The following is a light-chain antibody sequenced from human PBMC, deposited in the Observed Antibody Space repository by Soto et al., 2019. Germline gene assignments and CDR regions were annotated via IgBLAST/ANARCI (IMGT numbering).Light chain of an antibody. CDR3: QQYKNWPPVT. CDR2: GAS. CDR1: QSVNTN. Sequence: ETVMTQSPATLSVSLGERATLSCRASQSVNTNLAWYQQKPGQAPRLLIYGASIRATGVPARFSGSGSGTDFTLTISSLQPEDLAVYFCQQYKNWPPVTFGGGTKVEIK. V-gene: IGKV3-15*01. J-gene: IGKJ4*01.